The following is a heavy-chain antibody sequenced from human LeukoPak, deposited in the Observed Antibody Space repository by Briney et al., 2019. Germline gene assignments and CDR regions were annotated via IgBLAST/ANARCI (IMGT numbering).Heavy chain of an antibody. CDR2: IYTSGST. D-gene: IGHD3-16*02. Sequence: NPSETLSLTCTVSGGSIISYYWSWIRQPAGKGLESIGRIYTSGSTNYNPSLRSRVTMSVDTSKNQFSLNLSSVTAADTAVYYCARDNNVWGSYRKFDPWGQGTLVTVSS. CDR3: ARDNNVWGSYRKFDP. J-gene: IGHJ5*02. CDR1: GGSIISYY. V-gene: IGHV4-4*07.